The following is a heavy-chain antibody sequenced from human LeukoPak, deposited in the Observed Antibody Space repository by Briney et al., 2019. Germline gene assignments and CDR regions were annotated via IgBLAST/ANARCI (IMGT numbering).Heavy chain of an antibody. V-gene: IGHV1-69*05. Sequence: SVKVSCKASGGTFSSYAISWVRQAPGQGREWMGRIIPIFGAANYAQKFQGRVTITTDESTSTAYMELSSLRSEDTAVYYCAREGSYYDFWGGPDYWGQGTLVTVSS. CDR2: IIPIFGAA. D-gene: IGHD3-3*01. CDR1: GGTFSSYA. J-gene: IGHJ4*02. CDR3: AREGSYYDFWGGPDY.